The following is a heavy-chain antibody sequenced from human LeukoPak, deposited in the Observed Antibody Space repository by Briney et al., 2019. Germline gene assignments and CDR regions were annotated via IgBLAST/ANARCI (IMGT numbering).Heavy chain of an antibody. D-gene: IGHD1-26*01. CDR1: GDSVSNNSAA. CDR2: TYYRYKWYK. V-gene: IGHV6-1*01. Sequence: SQTLSLTFAISGDSVSNNSAAWNWLRQSPSRGLEWLGRTYYRYKWYKHNAGSVKSRITIKPNKTKNQFSLQLNSVTPEDTAVYYCARFSLVGATDYWGQGTLVTVSS. CDR3: ARFSLVGATDY. J-gene: IGHJ4*02.